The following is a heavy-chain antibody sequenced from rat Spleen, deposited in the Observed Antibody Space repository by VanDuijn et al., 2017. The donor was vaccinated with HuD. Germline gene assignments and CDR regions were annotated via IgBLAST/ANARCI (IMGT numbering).Heavy chain of an antibody. CDR2: IWGDGST. CDR1: GFSLTSNS. V-gene: IGHV2-1*01. J-gene: IGHJ3*01. CDR3: TSPFRWFAY. Sequence: QVQLKESGPGLVQPSQTLSLTCTVSGFSLTSNSVHWVRQPPGKGLEWMGGIWGDGSTDYNSALTSRLSINRDTSKSQVFLKMNSLQTDDTAIYFCTSPFRWFAYWGQGTLVTVSS.